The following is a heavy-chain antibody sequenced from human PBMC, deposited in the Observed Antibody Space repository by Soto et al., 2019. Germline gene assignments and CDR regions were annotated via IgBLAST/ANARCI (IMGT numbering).Heavy chain of an antibody. Sequence: PSETLSLTCTVSGGSISSTSHYWGWIRQSPGKGLEWIASIYYSGSTFYHPSLKSRVTISVDTSNNQFSLKLNSVTAADTAVYSCAGYSYGPEFFDYWGQGALVTVSS. CDR2: IYYSGST. CDR3: AGYSYGPEFFDY. V-gene: IGHV4-39*01. J-gene: IGHJ4*02. CDR1: GGSISSTSHY. D-gene: IGHD5-18*01.